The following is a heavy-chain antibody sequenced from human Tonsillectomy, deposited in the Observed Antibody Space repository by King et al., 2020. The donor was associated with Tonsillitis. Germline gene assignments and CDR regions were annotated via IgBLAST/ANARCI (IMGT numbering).Heavy chain of an antibody. CDR1: GFTFSSYG. Sequence: VQLVESGGGVVQPVGSLRLSCAASGFTFSSYGMHWVRQAPGKGLEWVAFIRYDGSNKYYADSVKGRFTISRDNSKNTLYLQMNSLRAEDTAVYYCAKDSGLIIGLRWYQDAFDIWGQGTMVTVSS. V-gene: IGHV3-30*02. CDR2: IRYDGSNK. J-gene: IGHJ3*02. CDR3: AKDSGLIIGLRWYQDAFDI. D-gene: IGHD4-23*01.